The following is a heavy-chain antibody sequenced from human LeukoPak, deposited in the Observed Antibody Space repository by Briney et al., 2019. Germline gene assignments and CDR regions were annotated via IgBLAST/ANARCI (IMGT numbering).Heavy chain of an antibody. Sequence: ASVKVSCKASGYTFTNYDINWVRQATGQGLEWMGWMNPNSGKAGYAHKFQGRVTITRNPSITTAYTELSSLRSEDTAVYYCARRNFDWFDPWGQGTLVTVSS. V-gene: IGHV1-8*03. CDR3: ARRNFDWFDP. CDR1: GYTFTNYD. CDR2: MNPNSGKA. J-gene: IGHJ5*02.